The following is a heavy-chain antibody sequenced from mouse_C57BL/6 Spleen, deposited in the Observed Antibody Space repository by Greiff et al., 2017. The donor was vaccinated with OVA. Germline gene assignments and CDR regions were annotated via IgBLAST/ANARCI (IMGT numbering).Heavy chain of an antibody. V-gene: IGHV1-69*01. D-gene: IGHD1-1*01. CDR2: IDPSDSYT. Sequence: VQLQQPGAELVMPGASVKLSCKASGYTFTSYWMHWVKQRPGQGLEWIGEIDPSDSYTNYNQKFKGKSTLTVDKSSSTAYMQLSSLTSEDSAVYYCARSPSTVVAPDYWGQGTTLTVSS. J-gene: IGHJ2*01. CDR1: GYTFTSYW. CDR3: ARSPSTVVAPDY.